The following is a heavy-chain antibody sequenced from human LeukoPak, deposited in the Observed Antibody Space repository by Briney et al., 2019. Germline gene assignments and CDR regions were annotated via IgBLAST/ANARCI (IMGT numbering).Heavy chain of an antibody. V-gene: IGHV3-30*18. J-gene: IGHJ4*02. CDR1: GFTFSSYG. CDR3: AKAGASYSSGWVFYFDY. Sequence: GGSLRLSCAASGFTFSSYGMHWVRQAPGKGLEWVAVISYDGSNKYYADSVKGRFAISRDNSKNTLYLQMNSLRAEDTAVYYCAKAGASYSSGWVFYFDYWGQGTLVTVSS. D-gene: IGHD6-19*01. CDR2: ISYDGSNK.